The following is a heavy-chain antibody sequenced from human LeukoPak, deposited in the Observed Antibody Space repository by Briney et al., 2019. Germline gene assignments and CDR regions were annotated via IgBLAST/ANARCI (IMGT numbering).Heavy chain of an antibody. CDR3: ARLVAATGNFDY. V-gene: IGHV4-30-2*01. Sequence: QTLSLTCAVSGGSISSGGYSWSWIRQPPGKGLEWMGDIYHSGSTYSNPSLKSRVTIAVDRSNNQFSLKLSSVTAADTAVYYCARLVAATGNFDYWGQGTLVTVSS. CDR2: IYHSGST. CDR1: GGSISSGGYS. D-gene: IGHD6-13*01. J-gene: IGHJ4*02.